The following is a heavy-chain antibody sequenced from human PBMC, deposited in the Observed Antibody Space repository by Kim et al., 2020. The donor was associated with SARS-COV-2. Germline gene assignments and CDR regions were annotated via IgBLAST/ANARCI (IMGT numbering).Heavy chain of an antibody. V-gene: IGHV3-21*01. J-gene: IGHJ4*02. CDR3: ARDVVTMVRGVFDY. Sequence: ADSVKGRFTISRDNAKNSLYLQMNSLRAEDTAVYYCARDVVTMVRGVFDYWGQGTLVTVSS. D-gene: IGHD3-10*01.